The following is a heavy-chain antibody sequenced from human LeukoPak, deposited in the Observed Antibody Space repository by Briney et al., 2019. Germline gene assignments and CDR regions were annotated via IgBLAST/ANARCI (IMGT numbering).Heavy chain of an antibody. J-gene: IGHJ5*02. V-gene: IGHV4-39*07. CDR1: GGSISSSSYY. D-gene: IGHD2-21*01. Sequence: SETLSLTCTVSGGSISSSSYYWGWIRQPPGKGLEWIGSISYSGSTYYNPSLRSRVTISVDKSKNQFSLKLNSVTAADTAVYYCAKIAPGRVYNWFDPWGQGTLVTVSS. CDR2: ISYSGST. CDR3: AKIAPGRVYNWFDP.